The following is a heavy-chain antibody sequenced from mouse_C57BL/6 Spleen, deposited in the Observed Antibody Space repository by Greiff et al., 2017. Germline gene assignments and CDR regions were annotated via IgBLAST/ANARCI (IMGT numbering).Heavy chain of an antibody. V-gene: IGHV1-69*01. CDR2: IDPSDSYT. J-gene: IGHJ4*01. CDR1: GYTFTSYW. Sequence: QVQLQQPGAELVMPGASVKLSCKASGYTFTSYWMHWVKQRPGQGLEWIGEIDPSDSYTNYNQKFKGKSTLTVDKSSSTAYMQLSSLTSEDSAVYYCARGAMMVTDYYAMDYWGQGTSLTVSS. CDR3: ARGAMMVTDYYAMDY. D-gene: IGHD2-3*01.